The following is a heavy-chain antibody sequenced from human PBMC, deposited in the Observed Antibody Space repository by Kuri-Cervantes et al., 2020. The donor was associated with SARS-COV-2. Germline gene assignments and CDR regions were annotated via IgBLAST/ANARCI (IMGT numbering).Heavy chain of an antibody. Sequence: GGSLRPSCAASGFTFSSYAMHWVRQAPGKGLEWVAVISYDGSNKYYADSVKGRFTISRDNSKNTLYLQMNSLRAEDTAVYYCARDSHCSSTSCYTDGMDVWGQGTMVTVSS. J-gene: IGHJ6*02. D-gene: IGHD2-2*02. CDR1: GFTFSSYA. CDR2: ISYDGSNK. V-gene: IGHV3-30-3*01. CDR3: ARDSHCSSTSCYTDGMDV.